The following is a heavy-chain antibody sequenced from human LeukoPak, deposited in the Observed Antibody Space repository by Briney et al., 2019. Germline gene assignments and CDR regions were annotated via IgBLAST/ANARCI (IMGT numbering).Heavy chain of an antibody. CDR2: ISYDGSNK. CDR1: GFTFSSYG. Sequence: RPGGSLRLSCAASGFTFSSYGMHWVRQAPGKGLEWVAVISYDGSNKYHADSVKGRFTISRDNSKNTLYLQMNSLRAEDTAVYYCAKDLIAAAGTQEGRTFNWFDPWGQGTLVTVSS. V-gene: IGHV3-30*18. CDR3: AKDLIAAAGTQEGRTFNWFDP. J-gene: IGHJ5*02. D-gene: IGHD6-13*01.